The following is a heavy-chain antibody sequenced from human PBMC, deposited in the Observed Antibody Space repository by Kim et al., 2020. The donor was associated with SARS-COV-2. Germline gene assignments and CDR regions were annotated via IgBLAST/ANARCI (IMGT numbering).Heavy chain of an antibody. J-gene: IGHJ6*02. Sequence: QLVESGAEVKKPGESLRISCKGSGYSFTTHWISWVRQVHGKGLDWMGRIDPSDSHITYNPSFQGQVTISADKSISTVYLQWSGLKASDTAMYYCTRDPDQNRYYGMDVWGQGTTVTVSS. V-gene: IGHV5-10-1*04. CDR2: IDPSDSHI. D-gene: IGHD2-15*01. CDR1: GYSFTTHW. CDR3: TRDPDQNRYYGMDV.